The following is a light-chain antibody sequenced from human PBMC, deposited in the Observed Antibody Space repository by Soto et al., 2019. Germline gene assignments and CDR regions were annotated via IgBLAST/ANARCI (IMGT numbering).Light chain of an antibody. CDR1: QSISRY. CDR2: DAS. J-gene: IGKJ4*01. V-gene: IGKV1-5*01. CDR3: QQHSNYSPLT. Sequence: TKSASTLSATVGDRVTTTCRASQSISRYLAWYQQKPGKAPNLLIYDASSRESGTPSRFSGSRSGTEFTLTIASVQPEDFATYYCQQHSNYSPLTFGGGTKVDIK.